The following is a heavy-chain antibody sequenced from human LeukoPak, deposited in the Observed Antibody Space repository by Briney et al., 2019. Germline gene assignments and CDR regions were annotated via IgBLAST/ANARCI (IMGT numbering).Heavy chain of an antibody. Sequence: ASVKVSCKTSGYNFIENGLTLVRQAPGQGLEWVGWISPRNGNPSYAQRLQGRATLTTDTASSTAYMEVRSLRSDDTAIYFCASVPARALWANFDYWGQGTLVTVSS. CDR3: ASVPARALWANFDY. CDR1: GYNFIENG. CDR2: ISPRNGNP. J-gene: IGHJ4*02. V-gene: IGHV1-18*01. D-gene: IGHD2-2*01.